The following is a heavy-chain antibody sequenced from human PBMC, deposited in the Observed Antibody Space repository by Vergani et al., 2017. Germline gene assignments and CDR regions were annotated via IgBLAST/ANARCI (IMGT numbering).Heavy chain of an antibody. V-gene: IGHV3-15*01. D-gene: IGHD3-22*01. Sequence: EVQLVESGGGLVKPGGSLRLSCAASGFTFSNAWMSWVRQAPGKGLEWVGRIKSKTDGGTTDYAAPVKGRFTISRDDSKNTLYLQMNSLKPEDTAVYYCVFYYHVVFFFDYWGQGTLVTVSS. CDR1: GFTFSNAW. CDR2: IKSKTDGGTT. J-gene: IGHJ4*02. CDR3: VFYYHVVFFFDY.